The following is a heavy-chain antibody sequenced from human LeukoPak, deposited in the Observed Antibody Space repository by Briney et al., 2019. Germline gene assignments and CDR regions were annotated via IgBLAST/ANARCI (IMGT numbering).Heavy chain of an antibody. J-gene: IGHJ3*02. CDR2: IIPIFGTA. Sequence: SVKVSCKAAGGTFSSYAISWVRQAPGQGLEWMGGIIPIFGTANYAQKFQGRVTITTDESTSTAYMELSSLRSEDTAVYYCARPGGRRWLQLNAFDIWGQGTMVTVSS. D-gene: IGHD5-24*01. CDR3: ARPGGRRWLQLNAFDI. CDR1: GGTFSSYA. V-gene: IGHV1-69*05.